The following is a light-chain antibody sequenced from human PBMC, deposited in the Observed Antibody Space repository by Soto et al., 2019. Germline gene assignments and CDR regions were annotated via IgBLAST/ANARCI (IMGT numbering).Light chain of an antibody. Sequence: EIVLTQSPGTLSLSPGERATLSCRASQSVSSSYLAWYQQKPGQAPRLLIYDASRRSTGIPDRFSGSGSGTDFTLTISSLEPDDFAVYYWQQYDTQPMYTFGRGTKVEIK. CDR2: DAS. CDR3: QQYDTQPMYT. CDR1: QSVSSSY. J-gene: IGKJ2*01. V-gene: IGKV3-20*01.